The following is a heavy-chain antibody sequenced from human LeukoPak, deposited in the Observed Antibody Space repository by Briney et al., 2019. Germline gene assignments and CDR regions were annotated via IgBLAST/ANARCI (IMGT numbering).Heavy chain of an antibody. J-gene: IGHJ4*02. D-gene: IGHD3-22*01. V-gene: IGHV3-74*01. CDR2: INSDGSST. CDR1: GFTFSTYW. CDR3: ARGGRDSSGYYLTGY. Sequence: GGSLRLSCAASGFTFSTYWMHWVRQAPGKGLVWVSRINSDGSSTTYADSVKGRFTISRDNAKNTLYLQMNSLRAEDTAVYFCARGGRDSSGYYLTGYWGQGTLVTVSS.